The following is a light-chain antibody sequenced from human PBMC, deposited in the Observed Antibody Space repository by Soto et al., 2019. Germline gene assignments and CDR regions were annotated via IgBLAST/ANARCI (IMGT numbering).Light chain of an antibody. CDR3: NSYTNSDAYV. CDR2: DVS. Sequence: QSALTQPASVSGSPGQSITISCTGTSSDVGAYNYVSWYQQHPGKAPKLMIYDVSNRPSGGSNRFSGSKSGNTASLTISGLQAEDEADYYCNSYTNSDAYVFGAGTKVTV. CDR1: SSDVGAYNY. J-gene: IGLJ1*01. V-gene: IGLV2-14*01.